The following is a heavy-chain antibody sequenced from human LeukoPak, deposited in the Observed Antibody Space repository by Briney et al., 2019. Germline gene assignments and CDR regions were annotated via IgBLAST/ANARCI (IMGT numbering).Heavy chain of an antibody. D-gene: IGHD3-3*01. CDR2: IYPGDSDT. CDR3: ARGPSYYDFWSGYLLDY. J-gene: IGHJ4*02. V-gene: IGHV5-51*01. CDR1: GYSFTSYW. Sequence: GESLKISCKGSGYSFTSYWIGWVRQMPGKGLEWMGIIYPGDSDTRYSPSLQGQVTISADKSISTAYLQWSGLKASDTAMYYCARGPSYYDFWSGYLLDYWGQGTLVTVSS.